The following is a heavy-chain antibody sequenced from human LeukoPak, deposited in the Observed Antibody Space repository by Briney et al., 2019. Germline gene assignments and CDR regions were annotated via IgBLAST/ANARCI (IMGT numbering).Heavy chain of an antibody. CDR1: VFTFSSYW. CDR3: ARGPGFPSGRFDP. D-gene: IGHD3-10*01. Sequence: PGGSLRLSCAASVFTFSSYWMHWVRQAPGKGLVWVSRINSDGSSTSYADSVKGRFTISRDNAKNTLYLQMNSLRAEDTAVYYCARGPGFPSGRFDPWGQGTLVTVSS. J-gene: IGHJ5*02. CDR2: INSDGSST. V-gene: IGHV3-74*01.